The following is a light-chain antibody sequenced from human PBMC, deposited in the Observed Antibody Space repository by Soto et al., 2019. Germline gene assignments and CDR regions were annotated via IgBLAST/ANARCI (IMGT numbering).Light chain of an antibody. V-gene: IGKV3-11*01. Sequence: EIVLTQSPAISSLSPGERATLSCRASQSVSSYLAWYQQKPGQAPRLLIYDASNRATGIPARFSGSGSGTDFTLTISSLEPEDFAVYYCQQRSNWPLTFGGGTKVEIK. CDR3: QQRSNWPLT. J-gene: IGKJ4*01. CDR2: DAS. CDR1: QSVSSY.